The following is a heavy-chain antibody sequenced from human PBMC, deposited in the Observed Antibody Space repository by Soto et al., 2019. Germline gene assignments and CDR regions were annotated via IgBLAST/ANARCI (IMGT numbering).Heavy chain of an antibody. V-gene: IGHV5-51*01. CDR3: AGLPRHGYWYYYYGMDV. Sequence: GESLKISCKGSGYSFTSYWIGWVRQMPGKGLEWMGIIYPGDSDTRYSPSFQGQVTISADKSISTAYLQWSSLKASDTATYYCAGLPRHGYWYYYYGMDVWGQGTTVTVSS. D-gene: IGHD5-18*01. J-gene: IGHJ6*02. CDR2: IYPGDSDT. CDR1: GYSFTSYW.